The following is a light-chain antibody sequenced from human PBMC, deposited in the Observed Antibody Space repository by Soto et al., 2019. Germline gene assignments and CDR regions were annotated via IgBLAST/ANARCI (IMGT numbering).Light chain of an antibody. V-gene: IGKV3-11*01. CDR1: QSVNSY. CDR2: DAT. J-gene: IGKJ2*01. Sequence: EIVLTQSPGTLSLSPGERATLSCRASQSVNSYLAWYQQKPGQAPRLLIYDATIKATGIPARFSGSGSGTDFTLTISSLEPEDFAVYYCQQRSNWPTFGQGTKLEIK. CDR3: QQRSNWPT.